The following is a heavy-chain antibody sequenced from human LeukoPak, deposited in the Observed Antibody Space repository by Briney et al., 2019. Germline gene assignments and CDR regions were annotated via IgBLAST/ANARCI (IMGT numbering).Heavy chain of an antibody. D-gene: IGHD1-1*01. V-gene: IGHV3-23*01. CDR3: AKDLDYYYYGMDV. CDR1: GFTFSSYA. CDR2: ISGSGGST. Sequence: GGSLRLSWAASGFTFSSYAMSWVRQAPGKGLEWVSAISGSGGSTYYADSVKGRFTISRDNSKNTLYLQMNSLRAEDTAVYYCAKDLDYYYYGMDVWGQGTTVTVSS. J-gene: IGHJ6*02.